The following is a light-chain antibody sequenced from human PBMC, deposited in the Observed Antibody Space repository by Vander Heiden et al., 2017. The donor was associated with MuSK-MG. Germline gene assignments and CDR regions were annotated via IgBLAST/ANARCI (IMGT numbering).Light chain of an antibody. J-gene: IGLJ2*01. CDR1: SSDVGGYNY. V-gene: IGLV2-14*01. CDR2: DVS. Sequence: QSALTQPASVSGSPGQSITISCTGTSSDVGGYNYVSWYQQHPGKAPKLMIYDVSNRPSGVSNRFSGSKSGNTASLTISGLQAEDEADYYCSSYTSSSTEVVGGGTKLT. CDR3: SSYTSSSTEV.